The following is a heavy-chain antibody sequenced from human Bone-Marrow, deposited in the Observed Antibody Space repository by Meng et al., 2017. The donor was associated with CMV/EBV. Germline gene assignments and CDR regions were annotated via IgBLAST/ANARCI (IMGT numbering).Heavy chain of an antibody. Sequence: GGSLRLSCAASGVTFSSYEMNWVRQAPGKGLEWVSYISSSGSAIYYADSVRGRFTISRDNAKNSVYLQMNSLRADDTAVYYCARLGVVVAGKVDYWGQGTLVTVSS. D-gene: IGHD6-19*01. J-gene: IGHJ4*02. CDR2: ISSSGSAI. CDR3: ARLGVVVAGKVDY. CDR1: GVTFSSYE. V-gene: IGHV3-48*03.